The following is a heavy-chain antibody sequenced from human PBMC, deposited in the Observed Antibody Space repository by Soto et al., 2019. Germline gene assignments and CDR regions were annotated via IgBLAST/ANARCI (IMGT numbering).Heavy chain of an antibody. CDR1: GGSFSGYY. CDR3: ARDRRGLVVPAAKSPDYYYYGMDV. Sequence: SETLSLTCAVYGGSFSGYYWSWIRQPPGKGLEWIGEINHSGSTNYNPSLKSRITISVDTSKNQFSLKLSSVTAADTAVYYCARDRRGLVVPAAKSPDYYYYGMDVWGQGTTVTVSS. D-gene: IGHD2-2*01. J-gene: IGHJ6*02. CDR2: INHSGST. V-gene: IGHV4-34*01.